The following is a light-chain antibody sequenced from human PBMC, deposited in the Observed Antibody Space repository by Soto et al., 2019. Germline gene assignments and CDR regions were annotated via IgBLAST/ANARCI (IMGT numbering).Light chain of an antibody. V-gene: IGKV3-15*01. CDR1: QSVSSN. CDR2: GAS. Sequence: EIVMTQSPATLSVSPGERATLSCRASQSVSSNLAWYQQKPGQAPRLLIYGASTRATGIPARFSGSGSGTEFTLTISRMQSEDFAVYYCQQYTNWPPYTLGQGTKLDIK. J-gene: IGKJ2*01. CDR3: QQYTNWPPYT.